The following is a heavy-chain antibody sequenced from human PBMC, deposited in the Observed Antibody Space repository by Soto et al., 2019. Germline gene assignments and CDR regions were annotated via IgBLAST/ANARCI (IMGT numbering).Heavy chain of an antibody. CDR2: ISYDGSNK. CDR3: AKDPPNKYCTNGVCYDNWFDP. D-gene: IGHD2-8*01. CDR1: GFTFSSYG. Sequence: PGGSLRLSCAASGFTFSSYGMHWVRQAPGKGLEWVAVISYDGSNKYYADSVKGRFTISRDNSKNTLYLQMNSLRAEDTAVYYCAKDPPNKYCTNGVCYDNWFDPWGQGTLVTVSS. V-gene: IGHV3-30*18. J-gene: IGHJ5*02.